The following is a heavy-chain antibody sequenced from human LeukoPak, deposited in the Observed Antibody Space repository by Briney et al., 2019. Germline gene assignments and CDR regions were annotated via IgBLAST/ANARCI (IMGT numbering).Heavy chain of an antibody. CDR2: IYYSGST. CDR1: GGSVTSSGYY. V-gene: IGHV4-61*08. Sequence: SETLSLTCTVSGGSVTSSGYYWSWVRQPPGKGLEYIGYIYYSGSTNYNPSLKSRVTISVDTSKNQFSLKLRSVTAADTAVYYCARDSASTGYMNAFDIWGQGTMATVSS. D-gene: IGHD3-22*01. CDR3: ARDSASTGYMNAFDI. J-gene: IGHJ3*02.